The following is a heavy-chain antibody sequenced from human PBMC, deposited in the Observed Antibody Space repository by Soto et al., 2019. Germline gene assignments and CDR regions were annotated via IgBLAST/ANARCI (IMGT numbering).Heavy chain of an antibody. V-gene: IGHV1-69*02. Sequence: QVQLVQSGAEVKKPGSSVKVSCKASGGTFSSYTISWVRQAPGQGLEWMGRIIPILVIANYAQKFQGRVTITADKSTSTAYMELRSLRSEDTAVYYCASAYCSGGSCYPSQWIGYWGQGTLVSVYS. CDR1: GGTFSSYT. CDR2: IIPILVIA. D-gene: IGHD2-15*01. J-gene: IGHJ4*02. CDR3: ASAYCSGGSCYPSQWIGY.